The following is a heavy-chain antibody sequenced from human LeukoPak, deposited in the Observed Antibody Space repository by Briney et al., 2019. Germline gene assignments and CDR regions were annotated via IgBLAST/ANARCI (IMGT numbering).Heavy chain of an antibody. J-gene: IGHJ5*02. D-gene: IGHD3-22*01. V-gene: IGHV1-18*01. CDR3: ARDGRHYYDSSGYYSVWFDP. Sequence: ASVKVSYKASGYTFTSYGISWVRQAPGQGLEWMGWISAYNGNTNYAQKLQGRVTMTTDTSTSTAYMELRSLRSDDTAVYYCARDGRHYYDSSGYYSVWFDPWGQGTLVTVSS. CDR1: GYTFTSYG. CDR2: ISAYNGNT.